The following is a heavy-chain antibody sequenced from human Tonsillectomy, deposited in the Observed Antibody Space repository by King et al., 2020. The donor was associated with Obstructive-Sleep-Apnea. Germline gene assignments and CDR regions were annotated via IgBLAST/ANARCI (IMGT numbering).Heavy chain of an antibody. CDR3: ARGLWLAYYGMDV. Sequence: VQLVESGGGLVQPGGSLRLSCAASGFTFSSYSMNWVRQAPGKGLEWVSYIISSSSTIYNADSVKGRFTISRDNAKNSLYMQMNSLRAEATAVYYCARGLWLAYYGMDVWGQGTTVTVSS. CDR2: IISSSSTI. V-gene: IGHV3-48*04. J-gene: IGHJ6*02. CDR1: GFTFSSYS. D-gene: IGHD5-18*01.